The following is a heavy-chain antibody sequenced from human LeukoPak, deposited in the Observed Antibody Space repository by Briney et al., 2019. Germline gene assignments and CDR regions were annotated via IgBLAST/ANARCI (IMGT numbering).Heavy chain of an antibody. D-gene: IGHD6-13*01. V-gene: IGHV1-46*01. Sequence: ASVKVSCKASGYTFTSYYMHWVRQAPGQGLEWMGIINPSGGTTSYAQKFQGRVTMTRDTSTTTVYMELSSLRSEDTAVCYCARDLSSCWFDPWGQGTLVTVSS. CDR3: ARDLSSCWFDP. CDR1: GYTFTSYY. CDR2: INPSGGTT. J-gene: IGHJ5*02.